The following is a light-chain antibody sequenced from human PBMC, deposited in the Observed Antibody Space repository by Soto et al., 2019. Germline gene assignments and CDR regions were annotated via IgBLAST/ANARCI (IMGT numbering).Light chain of an antibody. Sequence: QSALTQPAAVSGPPGQSITISCTGTSSDVGGYNYVSWYQQHPGKAPKLMIYEVNNRPSGVSNRFSGSKSGNTASLTISGLQDEDEADYYCSSYTSSSTLVFGTGTKLTVL. CDR3: SSYTSSSTLV. CDR1: SSDVGGYNY. V-gene: IGLV2-14*01. CDR2: EVN. J-gene: IGLJ1*01.